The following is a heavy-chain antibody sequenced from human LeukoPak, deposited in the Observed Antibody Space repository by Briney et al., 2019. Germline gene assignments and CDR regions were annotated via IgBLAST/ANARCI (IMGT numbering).Heavy chain of an antibody. D-gene: IGHD5-12*01. CDR1: GGSISSYY. CDR2: IYTSGST. Sequence: SETLSLTCTVSGGSISSYYWSWIRQPAGKGLEWIGRIYTSGSTNYNPSLKSRVTMSVDTSTNQFSLKLSSVTAADTVVYYCAREETSGYDYYYYMDVWGKGTTVTVSS. J-gene: IGHJ6*03. CDR3: AREETSGYDYYYYMDV. V-gene: IGHV4-4*07.